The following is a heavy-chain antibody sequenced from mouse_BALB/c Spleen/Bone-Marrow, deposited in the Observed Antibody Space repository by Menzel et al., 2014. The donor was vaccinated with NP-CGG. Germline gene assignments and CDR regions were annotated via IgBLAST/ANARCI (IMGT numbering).Heavy chain of an antibody. CDR3: ASTITTVVAEDAMGY. J-gene: IGHJ4*01. Sequence: EVHLVESGGDLVKPGGSLKLSCAASGFTFSSYGMSWVRQTPDKRLEWVATISSGGSYTYYPDSVKGRFTISRDNAKNTLYLQMSSLKSEDTAMYYCASTITTVVAEDAMGYWGQGTSVTVSS. V-gene: IGHV5-6*01. CDR2: ISSGGSYT. CDR1: GFTFSSYG. D-gene: IGHD1-1*01.